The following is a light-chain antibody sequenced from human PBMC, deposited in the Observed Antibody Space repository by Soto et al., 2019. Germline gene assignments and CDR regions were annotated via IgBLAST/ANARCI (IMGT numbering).Light chain of an antibody. Sequence: EIVMTQSPATLSVSPGERATLSCRASQSVSSNLAWYQQKPGQAPRLLIYGASTRATGIPARFSGSGSGTEFTLTISSLQSEDFAVYYCQPYNNWWTFGQGTKV. J-gene: IGKJ1*01. V-gene: IGKV3-15*01. CDR1: QSVSSN. CDR3: QPYNNWWT. CDR2: GAS.